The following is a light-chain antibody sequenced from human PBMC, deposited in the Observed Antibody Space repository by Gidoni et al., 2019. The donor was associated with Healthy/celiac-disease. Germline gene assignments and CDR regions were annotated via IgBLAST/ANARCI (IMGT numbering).Light chain of an antibody. V-gene: IGKV1-8*01. CDR3: QQYYSYPPFT. CDR2: AAS. CDR1: QGISSY. J-gene: IGKJ3*01. Sequence: AIRMTQFPSSLSASTGDRVTITCRASQGISSYLAWYQQKPGKAAKLLIYAASTLQSGVPSRFSGSGSGTDFTLTISCLQSEDVATYYCQQYYSYPPFTFGPGTKVDIK.